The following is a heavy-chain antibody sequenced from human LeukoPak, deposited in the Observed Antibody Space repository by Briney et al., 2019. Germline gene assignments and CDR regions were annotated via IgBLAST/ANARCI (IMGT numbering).Heavy chain of an antibody. D-gene: IGHD3-16*01. V-gene: IGHV4-59*01. CDR2: IHYSGST. CDR3: ARAFWGSGIDY. CDR1: GGSTSSYY. J-gene: IGHJ4*02. Sequence: SATLSLTCTVSGGSTSSYYWSWIRQPPGKGLEWIGYIHYSGSTDYNPSLKSRVTISVDMSKNQFSLKLTSVTAADTAVYYCARAFWGSGIDYWGQGTLVTVSS.